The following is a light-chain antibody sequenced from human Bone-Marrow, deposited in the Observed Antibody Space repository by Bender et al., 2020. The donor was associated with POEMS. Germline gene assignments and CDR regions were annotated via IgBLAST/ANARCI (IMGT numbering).Light chain of an antibody. CDR3: CSYAASGTFWV. Sequence: QSALTQPASVSGSPGQSITISCTGASSDVGAYNLVSWYQQHPGKAPKLLIYEVRKRPSGVSNRFSGSKSGNTASLTISGLQAEDEADYYCCSYAASGTFWVFGGGTKLTVL. J-gene: IGLJ3*02. V-gene: IGLV2-23*02. CDR1: SSDVGAYNL. CDR2: EVR.